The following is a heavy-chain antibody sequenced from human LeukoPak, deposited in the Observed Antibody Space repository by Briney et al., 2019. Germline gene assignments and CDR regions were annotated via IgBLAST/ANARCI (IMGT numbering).Heavy chain of an antibody. CDR1: GFTFSSYE. CDR2: ISSSGSTI. CDR3: AKDRSSSGRGGLDY. V-gene: IGHV3-48*03. D-gene: IGHD6-6*01. Sequence: GGSLRLSCAASGFTFSSYEMNWVRQAPGKGLEWVSYISSSGSTIYYADSVKGRFTISRDNAKNSLYLQMNSLRAEDTAVYYCAKDRSSSGRGGLDYWGQGTLVTVSS. J-gene: IGHJ4*02.